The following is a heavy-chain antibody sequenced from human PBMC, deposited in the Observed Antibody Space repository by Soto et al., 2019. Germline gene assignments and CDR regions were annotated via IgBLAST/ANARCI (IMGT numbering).Heavy chain of an antibody. D-gene: IGHD4-17*01. CDR1: GGSFSSHA. CDR3: ARSAYGGERDYWYFDL. CDR2: IIPLFGRS. Sequence: QVQLMQSGAEVRKPGSSVKVSCRASGGSFSSHAISWVRQAPGQGLEWMGGIIPLFGRSNYAQKFQGRGKNTTDTITGKTDMELNGLRSEASGVYYCARSAYGGERDYWYFDLWRRGTLVTVSS. J-gene: IGHJ2*01. V-gene: IGHV1-69*06.